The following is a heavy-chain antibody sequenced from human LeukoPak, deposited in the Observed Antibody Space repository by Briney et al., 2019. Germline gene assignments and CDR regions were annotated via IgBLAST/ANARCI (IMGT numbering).Heavy chain of an antibody. CDR2: IKQDGSEK. V-gene: IGHV3-7*01. Sequence: PGGSLRLSCAASGFTFSSYWMSWVRQAPGKGLEWVANIKQDGSEKYYVDSVKGRFTISRDNAKNSLYLQMSSLRAEDTAVYYCARGVGYYDSSGYYQDYWGQGTLVTVSS. CDR1: GFTFSSYW. D-gene: IGHD3-22*01. CDR3: ARGVGYYDSSGYYQDY. J-gene: IGHJ4*02.